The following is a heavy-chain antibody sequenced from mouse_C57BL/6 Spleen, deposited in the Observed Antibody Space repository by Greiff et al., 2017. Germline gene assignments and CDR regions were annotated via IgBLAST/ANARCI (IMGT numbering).Heavy chain of an antibody. Sequence: EVQLQESGPGLVKPSQSLSLTCSVTGYSITSGYYWNWIRQFPGNKLEWMGYISYDGSNNYNPSLKNRISITRDTSKNQFFLKLNSVTTEDTATYYCARGELSWYFDVWGTGTTVTVSS. CDR3: ARGELSWYFDV. D-gene: IGHD4-1*01. CDR1: GYSITSGYY. J-gene: IGHJ1*03. CDR2: ISYDGSN. V-gene: IGHV3-6*01.